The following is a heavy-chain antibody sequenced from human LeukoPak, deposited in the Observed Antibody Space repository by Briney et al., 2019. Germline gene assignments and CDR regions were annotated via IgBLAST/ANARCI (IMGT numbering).Heavy chain of an antibody. CDR3: ARGTCSSTSCYAGPFYYYCYGMDV. CDR2: INHSGST. CDR1: GGSFSGYY. J-gene: IGHJ6*02. V-gene: IGHV4-34*01. D-gene: IGHD2-2*01. Sequence: SETLSLTCAVYGGSFSGYYWSWIRQPPGKGLEWIGEINHSGSTNYNPSLKSRVTISVDTSKNQFSLKLSSVTAADTAVYYCARGTCSSTSCYAGPFYYYCYGMDVWGQGTTVTVSS.